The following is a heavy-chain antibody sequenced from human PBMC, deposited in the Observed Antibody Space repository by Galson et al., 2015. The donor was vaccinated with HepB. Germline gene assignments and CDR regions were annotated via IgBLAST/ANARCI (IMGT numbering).Heavy chain of an antibody. Sequence: SVKVSCKASGGTFSSYAISWVRQAPGQGLEWMGRIIPILGIANYAQKFQGRVTITADKSTSTAYMELSSLRSEDTAVYYCARWQYYGSGSNDNWFDPWGQGTLVTVSS. V-gene: IGHV1-69*04. CDR2: IIPILGIA. J-gene: IGHJ5*02. CDR3: ARWQYYGSGSNDNWFDP. CDR1: GGTFSSYA. D-gene: IGHD3-10*01.